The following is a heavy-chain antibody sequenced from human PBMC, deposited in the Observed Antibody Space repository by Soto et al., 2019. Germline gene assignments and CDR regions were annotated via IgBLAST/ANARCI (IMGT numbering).Heavy chain of an antibody. CDR3: AHRVLRTVFGVVTTTAIYFDF. V-gene: IGHV2-5*02. D-gene: IGHD3-3*01. CDR1: GFSLTTSGVG. J-gene: IGHJ4*02. CDR2: IYWDDDK. Sequence: QITLKESGPTVVKPTETLTLTCTFSGFSLTTSGVGVGWVRQSPGKAPEWLALIYWDDDKRYSTSLKSRLTITKDTSKNHVVLTMANVDPADTATYYCAHRVLRTVFGVVTTTAIYFDFWGQGSPIVVSS.